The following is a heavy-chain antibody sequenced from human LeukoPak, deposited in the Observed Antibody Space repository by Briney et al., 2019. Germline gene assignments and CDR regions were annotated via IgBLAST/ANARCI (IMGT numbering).Heavy chain of an antibody. V-gene: IGHV4-59*01. D-gene: IGHD6-19*01. J-gene: IGHJ4*02. CDR1: GGSISSYY. CDR3: ARVLSSGWYGLAFDY. CDR2: IYYSGST. Sequence: SETLALTCTVSGGSISSYYWSWMRQPPGKGLEWIGYIYYSGSTNYNPSLKSRVTISVDTSKNQFSLKLSSVTAADTAVYYCARVLSSGWYGLAFDYWGQGTLVTVSS.